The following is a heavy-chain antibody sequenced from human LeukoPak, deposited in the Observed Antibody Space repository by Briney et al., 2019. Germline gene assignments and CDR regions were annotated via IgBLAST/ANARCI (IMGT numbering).Heavy chain of an antibody. CDR3: ARGFVVVPAAIRLSAFDI. CDR1: GGSISSGGYY. Sequence: TLSLTCTVSGGSISSGGYYWSWIRQHPGKGLEWIGSIYYSGSTYYNPSLKSRVTISVDTSKNQFSLKLSSVTAADTAVYYCARGFVVVPAAIRLSAFDIWGQGTMVTVSS. V-gene: IGHV4-31*03. J-gene: IGHJ3*02. CDR2: IYYSGST. D-gene: IGHD2-2*02.